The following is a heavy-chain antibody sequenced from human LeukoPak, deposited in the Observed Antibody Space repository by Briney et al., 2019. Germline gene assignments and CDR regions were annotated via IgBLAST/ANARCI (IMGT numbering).Heavy chain of an antibody. CDR1: GGSFSGYY. V-gene: IGHV4-34*01. D-gene: IGHD3-10*01. CDR3: ASSYGMVRGVDY. Sequence: PAETLSLTCAVYGGSFSGYYWSWIRQPPGKGLEGMGEINHSGSTNYNPSLKSRVTISVDTSKNHFSLKLSSVTAADTAVYYCASSYGMVRGVDYWGQGTLVTVSS. J-gene: IGHJ4*02. CDR2: INHSGST.